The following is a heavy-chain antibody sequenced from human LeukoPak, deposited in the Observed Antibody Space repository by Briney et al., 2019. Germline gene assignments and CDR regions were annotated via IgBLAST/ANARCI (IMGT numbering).Heavy chain of an antibody. J-gene: IGHJ6*02. Sequence: SVKGRFTVSRDNAKNMLYLQMNSLRAEDTAVYYCTRDRRYGGMDVWGQGTTVTVSS. CDR3: TRDRRYGGMDV. V-gene: IGHV3-74*01. D-gene: IGHD3-10*01.